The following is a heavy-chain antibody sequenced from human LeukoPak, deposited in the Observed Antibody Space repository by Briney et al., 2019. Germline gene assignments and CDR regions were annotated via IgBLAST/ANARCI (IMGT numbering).Heavy chain of an antibody. CDR1: GFTFDDYA. J-gene: IGHJ4*02. V-gene: IGHV3-9*01. Sequence: PGGSLGLSCAASGFTFDDYAMHWVRQAPGKGLERVSGISWNSGSIGYADSVRGRFTISRDNAKNSLYLQMNSLRAEDTALYYCAKVSYDSSGYENWGQGTLVTVSS. CDR3: AKVSYDSSGYEN. CDR2: ISWNSGSI. D-gene: IGHD3-22*01.